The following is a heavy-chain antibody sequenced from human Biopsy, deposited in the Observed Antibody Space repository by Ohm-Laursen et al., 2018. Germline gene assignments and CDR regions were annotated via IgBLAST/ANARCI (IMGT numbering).Heavy chain of an antibody. CDR1: GGSFNGYF. CDR3: ARVPLPGIGAAYQGRFLYGMDV. Sequence: GTLSLICAVYGGSFNGYFWSWIRQPPGKGLEWIGDITQSGSTNYSPSLKSRVTISVDTAKKQFSLSLRSVTAADTAVYYCARVPLPGIGAAYQGRFLYGMDVWGQGTTVSVSS. V-gene: IGHV4-34*01. CDR2: ITQSGST. D-gene: IGHD6-13*01. J-gene: IGHJ6*02.